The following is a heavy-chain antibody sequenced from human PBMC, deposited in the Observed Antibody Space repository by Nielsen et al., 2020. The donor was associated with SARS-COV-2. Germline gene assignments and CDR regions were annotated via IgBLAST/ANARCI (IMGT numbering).Heavy chain of an antibody. V-gene: IGHV4-59*01. D-gene: IGHD6-6*01. J-gene: IGHJ6*02. CDR1: GGSISTYN. CDR3: ARGVAARCFDV. Sequence: SETLSLTCTVSGGSISTYNWNWIRQPPGKGLEWIGHVYYNGDTNYNPSLKSRVTMSVDRSKNQFSLKLNSVTAADTAVYFCARGVAARCFDVWGQGTTVTVSS. CDR2: VYYNGDT.